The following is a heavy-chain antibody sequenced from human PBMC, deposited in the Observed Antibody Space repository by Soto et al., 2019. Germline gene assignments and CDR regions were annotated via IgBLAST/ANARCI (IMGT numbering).Heavy chain of an antibody. V-gene: IGHV4-61*01. J-gene: IGHJ4*02. D-gene: IGHD1-7*01. Sequence: PSETLSLTCSVSGGSVSNKTYYWSWIRQPPGKRLEWIGYVYYSGTTNYNPSLKSRVTISVDLSKNQFSLRLSSVTTYYCARTTAVPNTLRSRYFFDYWGQGTLVTLS. CDR1: GGSVSNKTYY. CDR2: VYYSGTT. CDR3: VPNTLRSRYFFDY.